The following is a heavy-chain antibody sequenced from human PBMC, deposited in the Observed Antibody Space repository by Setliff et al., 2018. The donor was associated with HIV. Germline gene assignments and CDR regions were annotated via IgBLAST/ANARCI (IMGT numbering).Heavy chain of an antibody. V-gene: IGHV4-59*01. CDR1: GGSINTY. CDR2: IYYSGST. Sequence: SETLSLTCTVSGGSINTYWSWVRQPPGKGLEWIGSIYYSGSTYYNPSLKSRVTMSVDTSKNQFSLKLSSVTAADTAVYYCASTYYYDSLHFHHWGQGTLVTVSS. CDR3: ASTYYYDSLHFHH. D-gene: IGHD3-22*01. J-gene: IGHJ1*01.